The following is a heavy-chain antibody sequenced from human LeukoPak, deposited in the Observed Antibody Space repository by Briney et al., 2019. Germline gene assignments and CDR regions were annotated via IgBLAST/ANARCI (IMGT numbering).Heavy chain of an antibody. CDR1: GFTFSNAW. V-gene: IGHV3-15*01. CDR3: TPARGSGGYSSGPDAFDI. CDR2: IKRKTDGGTP. D-gene: IGHD6-25*01. J-gene: IGHJ3*02. Sequence: GGSLRLSCAASGFTFSNAWMSWVRQAPGKGLEWVGRIKRKTDGGTPDDAAPVKGRFTISRDDSKSTLYLQMNSLKTEDTALYYCTPARGSGGYSSGPDAFDIWGQGTMVTVSS.